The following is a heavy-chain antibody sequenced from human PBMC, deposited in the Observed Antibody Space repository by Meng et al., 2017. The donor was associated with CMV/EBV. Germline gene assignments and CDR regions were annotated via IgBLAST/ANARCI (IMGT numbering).Heavy chain of an antibody. CDR3: ARHEHWDAFDI. CDR2: IKQDGSEK. V-gene: IGHV3-7*01. D-gene: IGHD3-3*02. Sequence: GESLKISCAASGFTFSSYWMSWLRQAPGKGLEWVANIKQDGSEKYYVDSVKGRFTISRDNAKNSLYLQMNSLRAEDTAVYYCARHEHWDAFDIWAKGQWSPSPQ. CDR1: GFTFSSYW. J-gene: IGHJ3*02.